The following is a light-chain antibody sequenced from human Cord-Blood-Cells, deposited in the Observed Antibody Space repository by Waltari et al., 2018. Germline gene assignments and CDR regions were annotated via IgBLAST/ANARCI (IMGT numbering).Light chain of an antibody. Sequence: DIQMTQSPSTLSASVGDRVTITWRASQSISSWLAWYQQKPGKAPKLLIYDASSLESGVPSRFSGSGSGTEFTLTISSLQPDDFATYYCQQYNSYSVTFGQGTKLEIK. CDR2: DAS. V-gene: IGKV1-5*01. J-gene: IGKJ2*01. CDR3: QQYNSYSVT. CDR1: QSISSW.